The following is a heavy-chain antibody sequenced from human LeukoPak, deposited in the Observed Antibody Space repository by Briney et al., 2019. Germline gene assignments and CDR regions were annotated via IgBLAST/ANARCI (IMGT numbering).Heavy chain of an antibody. D-gene: IGHD3-16*01. CDR3: ARDYTSYYYYYYMDV. CDR1: GYTFTSYT. Sequence: ASVKVSCKASGYTFTSYTMNWVRQAPGQGLEWMGWINTNTGNPTYAQGFTGRFVFSLDTSVSTAYLQISSLKAEDTAVYYCARDYTSYYYYYYMDVWGKGTTVTVSS. CDR2: INTNTGNP. V-gene: IGHV7-4-1*02. J-gene: IGHJ6*03.